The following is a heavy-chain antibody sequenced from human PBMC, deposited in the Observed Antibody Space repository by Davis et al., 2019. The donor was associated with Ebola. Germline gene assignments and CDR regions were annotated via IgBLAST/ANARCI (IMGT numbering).Heavy chain of an antibody. J-gene: IGHJ4*02. Sequence: ASVKVSCKASGGTFSSYAISWVRQAPGQGHEWMGWINPNSGGTNYAQKFQGRVTMTRDTSISTAYMELSRLRSDDTAVYYCASEQLERRFVGPGEWGQGTLVTVSS. D-gene: IGHD1-1*01. CDR2: INPNSGGT. CDR1: GGTFSSYA. V-gene: IGHV1-2*02. CDR3: ASEQLERRFVGPGE.